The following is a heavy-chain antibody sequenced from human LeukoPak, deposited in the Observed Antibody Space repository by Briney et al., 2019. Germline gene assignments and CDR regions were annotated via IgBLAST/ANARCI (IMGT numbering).Heavy chain of an antibody. CDR3: AKESGQLDV. D-gene: IGHD3-3*01. V-gene: IGHV3-23*01. CDR2: ISGGGSST. Sequence: GGSLRLSCAASGFTFTSYAMSWVRQAPGKGLEWVSVISGGGSSTYYADSVKGRFTISRDNSKNTLYLQMNSLRGEDAAVYYCAKESGQLDVWGKGTTVTVSS. J-gene: IGHJ6*04. CDR1: GFTFTSYA.